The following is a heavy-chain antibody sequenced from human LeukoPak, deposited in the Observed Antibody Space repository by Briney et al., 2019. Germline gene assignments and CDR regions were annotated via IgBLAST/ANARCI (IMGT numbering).Heavy chain of an antibody. CDR1: GGSISSSSYY. Sequence: SETLSLTCTVSGGSISSSSYYWGWIRQPPGKGLEWIGSIYYSGSTYYNPSLKSRVTISVDTSKNQFSLKLSSVTAADTAVYYCARSQGGAPPFNWGQGTLVTVSS. J-gene: IGHJ4*02. V-gene: IGHV4-39*01. CDR2: IYYSGST. D-gene: IGHD1-26*01. CDR3: ARSQGGAPPFN.